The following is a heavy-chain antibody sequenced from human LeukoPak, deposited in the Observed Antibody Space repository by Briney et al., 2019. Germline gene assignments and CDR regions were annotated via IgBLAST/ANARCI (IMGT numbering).Heavy chain of an antibody. CDR2: ISSSGSTI. D-gene: IGHD3-22*01. CDR1: GFTFSSYA. J-gene: IGHJ5*02. V-gene: IGHV3-48*03. Sequence: GGSLRLSCAASGFTFSSYAMSWVRQAPGKGLEWVSYISSSGSTIYYADSVKGRFTISRDNAKNSLYLQMNSLRAEDTAVYYCARDSSGYFHWFDPWGQGTLVTVSS. CDR3: ARDSSGYFHWFDP.